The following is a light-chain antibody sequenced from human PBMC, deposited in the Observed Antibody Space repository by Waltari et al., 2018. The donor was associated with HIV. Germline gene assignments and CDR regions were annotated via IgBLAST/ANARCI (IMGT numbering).Light chain of an antibody. CDR1: ISAVGGYDF. J-gene: IGLJ3*02. CDR3: CSYAGTSWI. CDR2: DVN. V-gene: IGLV2-11*01. Sequence: QSALTQPRSVSGSPGQSVTISCTESISAVGGYDFVSWHQQHPDNAPKLIIYDVNKRASGVTCRFSGSKSGNTASLTISGLQSEDEADYYCCSYAGTSWIFGGGTKLTVL.